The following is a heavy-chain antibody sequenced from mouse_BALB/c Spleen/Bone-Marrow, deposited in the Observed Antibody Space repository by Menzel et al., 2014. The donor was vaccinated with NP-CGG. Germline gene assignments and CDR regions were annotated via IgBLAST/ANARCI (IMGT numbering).Heavy chain of an antibody. D-gene: IGHD1-1*01. V-gene: IGHV4-1*02. Sequence: EVKLVESGGGLVQPGGSLKLSCAASGFDFRRYWMSWVRQAPGKGLEWIGEINPESSTINYTPSLKGKFIISRDNAKNTLYLQMSKLRTEDTALYYCARLGYYGYFVDWGQGTTLTVSS. CDR3: ARLGYYGYFVD. CDR2: INPESSTI. CDR1: GFDFRRYW. J-gene: IGHJ2*01.